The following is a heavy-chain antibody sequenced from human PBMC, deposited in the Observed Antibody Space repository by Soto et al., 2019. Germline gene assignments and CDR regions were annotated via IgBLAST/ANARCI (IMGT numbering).Heavy chain of an antibody. D-gene: IGHD1-26*01. CDR2: IYYSGST. Sequence: SETLSLTCTVSGGSISSSSYYWGWIRQPPGKGLEWIGSIYYSGSTYYNPSLKSRVTISVDTSKNQFSLKLSSVTAADTAVYYCARRGATTINNRFDPWGQGTLVTVSS. CDR1: GGSISSSSYY. J-gene: IGHJ5*02. V-gene: IGHV4-39*01. CDR3: ARRGATTINNRFDP.